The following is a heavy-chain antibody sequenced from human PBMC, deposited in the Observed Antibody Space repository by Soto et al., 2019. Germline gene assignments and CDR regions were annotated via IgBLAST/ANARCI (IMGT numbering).Heavy chain of an antibody. CDR3: ARGGIVATTNNYYYYMDV. V-gene: IGHV4-34*01. CDR2: INHSGST. J-gene: IGHJ6*03. Sequence: QVQLQHWGAGLLKPSETLSLTCAVYGGSFSGYYWSGIRPPPGKGVEWIGEINHSGSTNYNPSLKSQVTISVDTSKKQFSLELSSVTAAATAVYYCARGGIVATTNNYYYYMDVWGKGTTVTVSS. D-gene: IGHD5-12*01. CDR1: GGSFSGYY.